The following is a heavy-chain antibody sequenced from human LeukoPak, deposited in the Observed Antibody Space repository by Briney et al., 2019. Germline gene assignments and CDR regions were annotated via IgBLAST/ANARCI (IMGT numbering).Heavy chain of an antibody. Sequence: GGSLRLSCAASGFTVSSNYMSWVRQAPGKGLEWVSVIHTGGDTYYADSVKGRFTISRDNSKNKLYLQMNSLRAEDTAVYYCARGMEISGWLDYWGQGTLVTVSS. D-gene: IGHD6-19*01. CDR3: ARGMEISGWLDY. V-gene: IGHV3-53*01. J-gene: IGHJ4*02. CDR2: IHTGGDT. CDR1: GFTVSSNY.